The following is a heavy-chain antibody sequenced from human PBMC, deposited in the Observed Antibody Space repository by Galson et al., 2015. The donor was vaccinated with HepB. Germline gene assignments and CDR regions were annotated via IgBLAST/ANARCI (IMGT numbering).Heavy chain of an antibody. CDR2: IGTAADT. J-gene: IGHJ2*01. D-gene: IGHD3-16*01. CDR1: GFTFSSYD. V-gene: IGHV3-13*01. CDR3: ARVGDGWGSYALGYFDL. Sequence: SLRLSCAASGFTFSSYDMHWVRQATGKGLEWVSAIGTAADTYYPDSVKGRFTISRENAKKSLYLQMNSLRDGDTAVYYCARVGDGWGSYALGYFDLWGRGTLVTVSS.